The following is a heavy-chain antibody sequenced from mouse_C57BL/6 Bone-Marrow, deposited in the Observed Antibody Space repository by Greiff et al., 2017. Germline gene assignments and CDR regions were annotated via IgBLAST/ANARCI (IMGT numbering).Heavy chain of an antibody. V-gene: IGHV14-4*01. CDR3: TSDGLDY. CDR2: IDPENGDT. Sequence: EVNVVESGAELVRPGASVKLSCTASGFNIKDDYMHWVKQRPEQGLEWIGWIDPENGDTEYASKFQGKATITADTSSNTAYLQLSSLTSEDTAVYYCTSDGLDYWGQGTTLTVSS. CDR1: GFNIKDDY. D-gene: IGHD2-3*01. J-gene: IGHJ2*01.